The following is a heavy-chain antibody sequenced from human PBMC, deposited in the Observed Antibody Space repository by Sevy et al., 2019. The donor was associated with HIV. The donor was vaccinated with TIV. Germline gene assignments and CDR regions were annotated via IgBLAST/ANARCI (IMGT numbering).Heavy chain of an antibody. CDR3: ARDFAAAGTYYFDY. CDR1: GFTFSSYA. D-gene: IGHD6-13*01. J-gene: IGHJ4*02. Sequence: GGSLRLSCAASGFTFSSYAMHWVRQAPGKGLEWVGVISYDGSNKYYADSVKGRFTISRDNSKNTLYLQMNSLRAEDTAVYYCARDFAAAGTYYFDYWGQGTLVTVSS. CDR2: ISYDGSNK. V-gene: IGHV3-30-3*01.